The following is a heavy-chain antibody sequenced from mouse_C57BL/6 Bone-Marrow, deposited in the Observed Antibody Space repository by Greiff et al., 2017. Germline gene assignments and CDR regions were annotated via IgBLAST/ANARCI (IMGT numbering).Heavy chain of an antibody. CDR3: ARRDYSYAMDY. V-gene: IGHV5-6*02. CDR2: ISSGGSYT. D-gene: IGHD1-1*01. J-gene: IGHJ4*01. CDR1: GFTFSSYG. Sequence: DVKLQESGGDLVKPGGSLKLSCAASGFTFSSYGMSWVRQTPDKRLEWVATISSGGSYTYYPDSVKGRFTISRDNAKNTLYLQMSSLKSEDTAMYYCARRDYSYAMDYWGQGTSVTVSS.